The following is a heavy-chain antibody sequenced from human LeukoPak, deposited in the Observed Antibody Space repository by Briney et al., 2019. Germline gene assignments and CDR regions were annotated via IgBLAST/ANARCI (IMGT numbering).Heavy chain of an antibody. CDR3: AREHCSGGSCQYYFDY. CDR1: GFTFSSYG. D-gene: IGHD2-15*01. J-gene: IGHJ4*02. Sequence: GGSLRLSCAASGFTFSSYGMHWVRQAPGKGLEWVAVISYDGSNKYYADSVKGRFTISRDNSKNTLYLQMNSLRAEDTAVYYCAREHCSGGSCQYYFDYWGQGTLVTVSS. CDR2: ISYDGSNK. V-gene: IGHV3-30*03.